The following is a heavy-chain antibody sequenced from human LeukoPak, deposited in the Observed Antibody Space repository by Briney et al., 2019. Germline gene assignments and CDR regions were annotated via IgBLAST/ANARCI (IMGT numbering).Heavy chain of an antibody. CDR1: GGSISGYY. J-gene: IGHJ4*02. V-gene: IGHV4-59*08. D-gene: IGHD3-22*01. CDR2: IYYSGST. CDR3: ARHYYDTSGYYYFDY. Sequence: PSETLSLTCNVSGGSISGYYWSWIRQPPGKGLEYMGYIYYSGSTDYNPPLKSRITISVDTSKNQFSLKLSSVTAADTAVYYCARHYYDTSGYYYFDYWGQGTLVTVSS.